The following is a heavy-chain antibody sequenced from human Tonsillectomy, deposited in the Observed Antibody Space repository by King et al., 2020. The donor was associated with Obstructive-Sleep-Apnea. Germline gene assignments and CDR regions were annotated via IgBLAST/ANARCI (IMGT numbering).Heavy chain of an antibody. CDR3: TKERSGSYYDFDY. V-gene: IGHV3-23*04. CDR2: ISGGSGIT. J-gene: IGHJ4*02. CDR1: GFTYSSYA. D-gene: IGHD1-26*01. Sequence: DVQLVESGGGLVQPGGSLRLSCAASGFTYSSYAMSGVRQAPGRGLEWGSAISGGSGITYFAHSVKSRFTISRDNSQNTLYLQMNSLRADDTAVYYCTKERSGSYYDFDYWGQGTPVTVSP.